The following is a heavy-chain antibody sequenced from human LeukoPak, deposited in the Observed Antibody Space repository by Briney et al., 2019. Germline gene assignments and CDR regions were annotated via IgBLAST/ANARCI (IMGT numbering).Heavy chain of an antibody. CDR3: ATDRARGGDSFDY. CDR1: GGSISSGGYY. Sequence: SQTLSLACTVSGGSISSGGYYWSWIRRHPGKGLEWIGYIYYSGSTYYNPSLKSRVTISGDTSKNQFSLNLSSVTAADTAVYYCATDRARGGDSFDYWGQGTLVTVSS. D-gene: IGHD3-10*01. J-gene: IGHJ4*02. CDR2: IYYSGST. V-gene: IGHV4-30-4*08.